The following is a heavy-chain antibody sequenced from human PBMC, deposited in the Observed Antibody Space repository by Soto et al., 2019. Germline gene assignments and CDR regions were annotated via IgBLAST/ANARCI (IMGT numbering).Heavy chain of an antibody. Sequence: QVQLQESGPGLVKPSETLSLTCTVSGGSISSYYWSWIRQPPGKGLEWIGYIYYSGSTNYNPSLKKRATIAVYTSKNQFSLKLSSVTAADTAVYYCARVLDTRGTEVDYRGQGTLVTVSS. D-gene: IGHD1-1*01. CDR2: IYYSGST. CDR1: GGSISSYY. J-gene: IGHJ4*02. CDR3: ARVLDTRGTEVDY. V-gene: IGHV4-59*01.